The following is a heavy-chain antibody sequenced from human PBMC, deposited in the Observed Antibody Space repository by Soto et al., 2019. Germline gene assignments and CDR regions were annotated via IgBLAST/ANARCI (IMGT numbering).Heavy chain of an antibody. V-gene: IGHV4-30-4*08. Sequence: SETLSLTRTVSGGSLTSGAYCWSWFRQLPDKGLEWIGHIYDGGTTYSSPSLKGRVAKSADTSETQFSLKLNSVSAADTAVYYCARGPSGDKVDYWGQGIQVTVS. J-gene: IGHJ4*02. CDR3: ARGPSGDKVDY. D-gene: IGHD7-27*01. CDR1: GGSLTSGAYC. CDR2: IYDGGTT.